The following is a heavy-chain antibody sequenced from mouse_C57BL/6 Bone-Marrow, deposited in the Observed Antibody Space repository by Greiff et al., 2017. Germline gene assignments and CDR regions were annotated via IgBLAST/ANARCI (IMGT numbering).Heavy chain of an antibody. CDR1: GYAFSSSW. Sequence: VQLQESGPELVKPGASVKISCKASGYAFSSSWMNWVKQRPGKGLAWIGRIYPGDGGTNYNGKFKGKATLTADKSSSTAYMPLSSLTSEDSAVYVWSLIWPAGVCYYAMDYWGQGTSVTGSS. D-gene: IGHD2-1*01. CDR3: SLIWPAGVCYYAMDY. V-gene: IGHV1-82*01. CDR2: IYPGDGGT. J-gene: IGHJ4*01.